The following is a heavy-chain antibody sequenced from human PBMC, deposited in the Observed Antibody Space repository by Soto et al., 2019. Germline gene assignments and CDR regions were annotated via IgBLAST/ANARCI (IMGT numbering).Heavy chain of an antibody. Sequence: ASVKVSCKPSGYSFSDYFIQWVRQAPGQGLEWVAWINPKTAATNYAKKFQGRVSLTWDTSSTTAYMELTRLRPDDTAVYYCARIKWGLNYYNGMDVWG. J-gene: IGHJ6*02. CDR1: GYSFSDYF. V-gene: IGHV1-2*02. D-gene: IGHD1-26*01. CDR3: ARIKWGLNYYNGMDV. CDR2: INPKTAAT.